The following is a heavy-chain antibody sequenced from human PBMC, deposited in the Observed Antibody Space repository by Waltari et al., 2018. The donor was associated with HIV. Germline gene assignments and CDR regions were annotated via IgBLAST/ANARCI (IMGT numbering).Heavy chain of an antibody. CDR2: IIPISDTT. CDR1: GGTFSSYA. V-gene: IGHV1-69*01. CDR3: ASGVEMATTGDY. Sequence: QVQLVQSGAEVKKPGSSVKVSCKASGGTFSSYAFSWVRQAPGQGLELMGGIIPISDTTHYAQNFQGRVTITADESTSTAYMELSSLRSEDTAVYYCASGVEMATTGDYWGQGTLVTVSS. J-gene: IGHJ4*02. D-gene: IGHD2-8*01.